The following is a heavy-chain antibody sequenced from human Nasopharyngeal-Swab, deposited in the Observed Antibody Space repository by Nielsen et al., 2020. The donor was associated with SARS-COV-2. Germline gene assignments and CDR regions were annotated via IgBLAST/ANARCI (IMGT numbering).Heavy chain of an antibody. Sequence: ASVKVSCKASGYTFTGYYMHWVRQAPGQGLEWMGRINPNSGGTNYAQKFQGRVTMTRDTSISTAYVELSRLRSDDTAVYYCARDPTSVAGTGDYYYGMDVWGQGTTVTVSS. CDR1: GYTFTGYY. J-gene: IGHJ6*02. CDR3: ARDPTSVAGTGDYYYGMDV. V-gene: IGHV1-2*06. D-gene: IGHD6-19*01. CDR2: INPNSGGT.